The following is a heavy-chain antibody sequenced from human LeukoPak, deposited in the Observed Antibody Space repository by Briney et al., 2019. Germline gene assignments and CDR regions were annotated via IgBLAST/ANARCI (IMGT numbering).Heavy chain of an antibody. CDR1: GASISSGGYS. V-gene: IGHV4-30-2*01. CDR3: ARRSRFYDSSGYYYAELLDY. J-gene: IGHJ4*02. D-gene: IGHD3-22*01. Sequence: SQTLSLTCAVSGASISSGGYSWSWIRQPPGKGLEWIGYIYHSGSTYYNPSLKSRVTISVDRSKNQFSLKLSSVTAADTAVYDCARRSRFYDSSGYYYAELLDYGGQGTLVTVSA. CDR2: IYHSGST.